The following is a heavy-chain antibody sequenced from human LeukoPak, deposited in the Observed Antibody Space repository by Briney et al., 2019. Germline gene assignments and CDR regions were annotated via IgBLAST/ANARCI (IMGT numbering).Heavy chain of an antibody. CDR1: GYSFTGYY. CDR3: AREVISSSWFPFDY. Sequence: ASVKVSCKASGYSFTGYYMHWVRQAPGQGLEWMGWINPNSGDTNYAQKFQGRATMTRDTSISTAYMELSRLRSDDTAVYYCAREVISSSWFPFDYWGQGTLVTVSS. V-gene: IGHV1-2*02. CDR2: INPNSGDT. D-gene: IGHD6-13*01. J-gene: IGHJ4*02.